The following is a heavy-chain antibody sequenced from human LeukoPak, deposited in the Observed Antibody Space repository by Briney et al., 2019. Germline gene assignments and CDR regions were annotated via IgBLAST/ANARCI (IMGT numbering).Heavy chain of an antibody. CDR2: IYYSGST. J-gene: IGHJ4*02. Sequence: MPSETLSLTCAVSGGSISSNSYYWGWIRQPPGKGLEWIGSIYYSGSTYYNPSLKSRVTISVDTSKNQFSLKLSSVTAADTAVYYCARGNSGSDEWGQGTLVTVSS. V-gene: IGHV4-39*07. D-gene: IGHD1-26*01. CDR1: GGSISSNSYY. CDR3: ARGNSGSDE.